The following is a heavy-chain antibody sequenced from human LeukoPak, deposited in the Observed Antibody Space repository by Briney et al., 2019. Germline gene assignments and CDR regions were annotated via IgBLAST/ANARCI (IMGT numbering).Heavy chain of an antibody. D-gene: IGHD2-15*01. V-gene: IGHV3-48*04. Sequence: GGSLSLSFAASGFTFSSYSMNWVRQAPGKGLEWVSYISSSSSTIYYADSVKGRFTISRDNAKNSLYLQMNSLRAEDTAVYYCARLEGSTSHWGQGTLVTVSS. J-gene: IGHJ4*02. CDR2: ISSSSSTI. CDR1: GFTFSSYS. CDR3: ARLEGSTSH.